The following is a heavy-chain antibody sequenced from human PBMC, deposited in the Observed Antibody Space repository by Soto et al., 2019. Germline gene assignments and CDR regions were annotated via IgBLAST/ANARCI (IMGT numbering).Heavy chain of an antibody. J-gene: IGHJ4*02. CDR1: GGSINSYY. Sequence: SETLSLTCTVSGGSINSYYWSWIRQPPGKGLEWIGYIYYSGSTNYNPSLKSRVTISVDTSKNQFSLKLSPVTAADTAVYYCARGLRFFPFDYRGQRTLVTVSS. D-gene: IGHD3-3*01. CDR3: ARGLRFFPFDY. V-gene: IGHV4-59*08. CDR2: IYYSGST.